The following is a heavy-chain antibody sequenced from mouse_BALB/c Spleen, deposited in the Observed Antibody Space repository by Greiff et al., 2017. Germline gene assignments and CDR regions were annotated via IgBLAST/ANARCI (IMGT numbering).Heavy chain of an antibody. D-gene: IGHD1-3*01. J-gene: IGHJ3*01. CDR2: INPNNVGT. Sequence: VQLQQSGPELVKPGASVKIPCKASGYTFTDYNMDWVKQSHGKSLEWIGDINPNNVGTIYNQKFKGKATLTVDKSSSTAYMELRSLTSEDTAFYYCARGSSSSLAWFAYWGQGTLVTVSA. V-gene: IGHV1-18*01. CDR1: GYTFTDYN. CDR3: ARGSSSSLAWFAY.